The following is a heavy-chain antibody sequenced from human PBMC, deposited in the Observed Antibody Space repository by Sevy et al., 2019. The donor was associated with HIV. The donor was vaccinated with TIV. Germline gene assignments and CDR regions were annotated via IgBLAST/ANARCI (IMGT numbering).Heavy chain of an antibody. CDR2: IXSGXXTI. CDR1: XFXXXXXX. Sequence: GGSLRLSXAAXXFXXXXXXMXWVRXAXGXGREXVLYIXSGXXTINYADSVKGRFTISRDNAKNSLYLQMNSLTGEDTAVYYCARDLPXXXTXXXXXXXWGXXPLVTVSS. CDR3: ARDLPXXXTXXXXXXX. V-gene: IGHV3-48*03. J-gene: IGHJ1*01.